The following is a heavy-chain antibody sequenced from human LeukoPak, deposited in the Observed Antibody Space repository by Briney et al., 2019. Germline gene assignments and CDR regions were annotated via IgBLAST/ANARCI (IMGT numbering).Heavy chain of an antibody. V-gene: IGHV1-2*06. Sequence: ASVTVSCKASGYTFTGYYMHWVRQAPGQGLEWMGRINPNSGGTNYAQKFQGRVTMTRDTSISTAYMELSRLRSDDTAVYYCARGANYYYYHMDVWGKGTTVTVPS. J-gene: IGHJ6*03. CDR2: INPNSGGT. CDR3: ARGANYYYYHMDV. CDR1: GYTFTGYY.